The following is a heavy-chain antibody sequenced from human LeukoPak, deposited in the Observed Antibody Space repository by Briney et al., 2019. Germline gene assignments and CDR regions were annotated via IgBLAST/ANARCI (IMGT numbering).Heavy chain of an antibody. CDR1: GGSISSGGYY. Sequence: PSETLSLTCTVSGGSISSGGYYWSWIRQHPGKGLEWIGYIYYSGSTYYNPSLKSRVTISVDTSKNQFSLKPSSVTAADTAVYYCARSGRSQHSSWYESDRYYYGMDVWGQGTTVTVSS. V-gene: IGHV4-31*03. CDR2: IYYSGST. CDR3: ARSGRSQHSSWYESDRYYYGMDV. J-gene: IGHJ6*02. D-gene: IGHD6-13*01.